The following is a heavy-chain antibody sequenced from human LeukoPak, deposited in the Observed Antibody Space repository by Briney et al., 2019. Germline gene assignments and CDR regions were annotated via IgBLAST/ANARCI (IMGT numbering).Heavy chain of an antibody. D-gene: IGHD2-2*01. V-gene: IGHV3-7*01. CDR3: ARGPPFCSSTSCSGTTFDP. Sequence: GGSLRLSCAASGFTFTSYWMSWVRQAPGKGLERVANIKQDGSEKYYVDSVKGRFTISRDNAKNSLYLQMNSLRAEDTAVYYCARGPPFCSSTSCSGTTFDPWGQGTLVTVSS. J-gene: IGHJ5*02. CDR1: GFTFTSYW. CDR2: IKQDGSEK.